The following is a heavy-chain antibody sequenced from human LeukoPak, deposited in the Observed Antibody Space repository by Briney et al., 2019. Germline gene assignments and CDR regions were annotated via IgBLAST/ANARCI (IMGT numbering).Heavy chain of an antibody. J-gene: IGHJ6*02. CDR2: IYYSGST. D-gene: IGHD2-15*01. CDR3: ARAGWSDGYYYGMDV. V-gene: IGHV4-39*07. CDR1: GGSISSSSYY. Sequence: PSETLSLTCTVSGGSISSSSYYWGWIRQPPGKGLEWIGSIYYSGSTNYNPSLKSRVTISVDTSKNQFSLKLSSVTAADTAVYYCARAGWSDGYYYGMDVWGQGTTVTVSS.